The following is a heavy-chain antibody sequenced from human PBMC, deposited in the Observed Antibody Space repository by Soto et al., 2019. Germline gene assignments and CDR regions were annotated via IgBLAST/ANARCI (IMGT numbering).Heavy chain of an antibody. CDR2: IYTSGST. D-gene: IGHD3-22*01. CDR3: ARGYYYDSSGYYFLFDY. Sequence: SETLSLTCTVSGGSISSYYWSWIRQPAGKGLEWIGRIYTSGSTNYNPSLKSRVTMSVDTSKNQFSVKLSSVTAADTAVYYCARGYYYDSSGYYFLFDYWGQGTLVTVSS. V-gene: IGHV4-4*07. J-gene: IGHJ4*02. CDR1: GGSISSYY.